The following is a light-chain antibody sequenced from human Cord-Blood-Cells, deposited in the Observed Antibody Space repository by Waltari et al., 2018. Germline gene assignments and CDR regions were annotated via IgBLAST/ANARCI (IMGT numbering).Light chain of an antibody. Sequence: QSALTQPPSVSGSPGQSVTISCTGTSSDVGRYNRVSWYQQPPGTAPKLMIYEVSNRPSGGPDRFSGSKSGNTASLTISGLQAEDEADYYCSSYTSSSTYVFGTGTKVTVL. J-gene: IGLJ1*01. V-gene: IGLV2-18*02. CDR3: SSYTSSSTYV. CDR2: EVS. CDR1: SSDVGRYNR.